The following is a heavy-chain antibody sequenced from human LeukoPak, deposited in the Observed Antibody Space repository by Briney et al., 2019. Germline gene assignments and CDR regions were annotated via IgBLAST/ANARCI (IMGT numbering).Heavy chain of an antibody. CDR1: GYTFTSYT. V-gene: IGHV1-3*03. Sequence: ASVKVSCKASGYTFTSYTIHWVRQAPGQRLEWMGWINAGNGNTKYSQEFQDRVTITRDTSASTAYMELSSLRSEDMAVYYCAREAITIFGVVRTQTTYGPHRFDPWGQGTLVTVSS. D-gene: IGHD3-3*01. J-gene: IGHJ5*02. CDR3: AREAITIFGVVRTQTTYGPHRFDP. CDR2: INAGNGNT.